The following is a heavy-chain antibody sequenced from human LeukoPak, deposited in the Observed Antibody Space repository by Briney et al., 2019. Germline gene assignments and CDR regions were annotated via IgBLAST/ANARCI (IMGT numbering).Heavy chain of an antibody. Sequence: SETLSLTCTVSGGSISSYYGSWIRQSPGKGLEWIGYIYYSGSTNYNPSLKSRVTISVDTSKNQFSLKLNSVTAADTAVYYCARDYGGNSNYYYYGMDVWGQGTTVTVSS. V-gene: IGHV4-59*01. D-gene: IGHD4-23*01. J-gene: IGHJ6*02. CDR3: ARDYGGNSNYYYYGMDV. CDR2: IYYSGST. CDR1: GGSISSYY.